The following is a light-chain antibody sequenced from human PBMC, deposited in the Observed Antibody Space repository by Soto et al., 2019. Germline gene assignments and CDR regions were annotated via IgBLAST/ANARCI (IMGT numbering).Light chain of an antibody. CDR1: QSVSSK. CDR2: SAS. J-gene: IGKJ1*01. CDR3: QQYGDSPVT. V-gene: IGKV3-15*01. Sequence: EIVMTQSPATLSLSPGQRATLSCRASQSVSSKLAWYQQRPGQAPRLLIYSASTRATGIPARFSGSGSGTDFTLTISRLVPEDFAVYYCQQYGDSPVTFGQGTKVDIK.